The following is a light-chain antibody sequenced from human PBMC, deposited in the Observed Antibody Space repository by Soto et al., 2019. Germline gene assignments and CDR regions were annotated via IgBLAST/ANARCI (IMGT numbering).Light chain of an antibody. V-gene: IGKV3-11*01. Sequence: EVVLTQSPATLSLSPGERATLSCRASQSVSNYLAWYQQKPGQPPRLLIYDASKRATGIPARFSGIGSGTDFTLTVSSLEPEDVAVYYCQHRYNWPQTFGQGTKVEVK. CDR2: DAS. CDR3: QHRYNWPQT. J-gene: IGKJ1*01. CDR1: QSVSNY.